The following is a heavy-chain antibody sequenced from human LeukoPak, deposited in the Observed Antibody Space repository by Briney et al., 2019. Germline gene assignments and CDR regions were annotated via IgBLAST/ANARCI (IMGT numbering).Heavy chain of an antibody. D-gene: IGHD1-26*01. Sequence: PGGSLRLPCAASGFTFSNHAMSWVRQAPGKGLEWVSGISSSGSSTFFADHVKGRFTISRDNAKNSLYLQINTLQAEDTAAYYCARRSPGSPSLFFYYMDVWGKGTTVTVSS. J-gene: IGHJ6*03. CDR3: ARRSPGSPSLFFYYMDV. CDR2: ISSSGSST. V-gene: IGHV3-23*01. CDR1: GFTFSNHA.